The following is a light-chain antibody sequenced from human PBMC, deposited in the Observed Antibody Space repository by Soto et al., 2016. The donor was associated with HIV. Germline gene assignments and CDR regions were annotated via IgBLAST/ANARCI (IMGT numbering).Light chain of an antibody. J-gene: IGLJ3*02. CDR2: KDN. CDR3: QAWDNNKVV. CDR1: KLADKY. V-gene: IGLV3-1*01. Sequence: SYELTQPPSVSVSPAQTASITCSGDKLADKYTYWYQQKPGQSPKLVIYKDNRRPSEIPERFSGSNSGNTATLTISETQAMDEADYYCQAWDNNKVVFGGGTKLTVL.